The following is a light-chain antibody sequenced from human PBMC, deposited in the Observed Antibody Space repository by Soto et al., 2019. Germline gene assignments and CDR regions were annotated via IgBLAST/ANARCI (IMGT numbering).Light chain of an antibody. CDR2: EVS. CDR3: RSYAGGNNNV. CDR1: SSDVGAYDS. J-gene: IGLJ1*01. Sequence: QSALTQTPSASGSPGQSVTISCTGTSSDVGAYDSVSWYQHHPGKAPKALIYEVSKRPSGVPDRFSGSKSGNTASLTVSGLQAEDEADYYCRSYAGGNNNVFRTGTKLTVL. V-gene: IGLV2-8*01.